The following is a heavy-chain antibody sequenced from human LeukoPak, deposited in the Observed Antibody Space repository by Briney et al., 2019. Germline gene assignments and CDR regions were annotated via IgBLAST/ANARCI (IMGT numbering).Heavy chain of an antibody. D-gene: IGHD5-18*01. CDR1: GFTFSAYW. Sequence: GGSLRLSCAASGFTFSAYWIHWVRQAPGKGLVWVGRINDVGSDSTYVDSVKGRFTISRDNAKNTLYLQMNSLRAEDTAVYYCARGASGYSYGWGQGTLVTVSS. V-gene: IGHV3-74*01. CDR3: ARGASGYSYG. J-gene: IGHJ4*02. CDR2: INDVGSDS.